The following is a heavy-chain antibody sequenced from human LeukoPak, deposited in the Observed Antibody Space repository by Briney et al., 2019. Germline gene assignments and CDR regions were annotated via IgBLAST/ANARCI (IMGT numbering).Heavy chain of an antibody. D-gene: IGHD1-26*01. CDR3: ARDPPYSGSYDY. J-gene: IGHJ4*02. CDR1: GYTFTGYC. CDR2: INPDSGGT. V-gene: IGHV1-2*02. Sequence: ASVKVSCKASGYTFTGYCMHWVRQAPGQGLEWMGWINPDSGGTNYAQKFQGRVTMTRDTSISTAYMELSRLRSDDTAVYYCARDPPYSGSYDYWGQGTLVTVSS.